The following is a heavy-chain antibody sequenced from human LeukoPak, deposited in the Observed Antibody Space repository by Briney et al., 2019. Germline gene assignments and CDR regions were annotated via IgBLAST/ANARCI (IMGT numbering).Heavy chain of an antibody. V-gene: IGHV3-13*01. D-gene: IGHD6-6*01. CDR3: ARGPFSSSADPYFDY. CDR1: GFTFSSYD. CDR2: IGTAGDT. J-gene: IGHJ4*02. Sequence: GGSLRLSCAASGFTFSSYDMHWVRQATGKGLEWVSAIGTAGDTYYPGSVKGRFTISRENAKNSLYLQMNSLRDEDTAVYYCARGPFSSSADPYFDYWGQGTLVTVSS.